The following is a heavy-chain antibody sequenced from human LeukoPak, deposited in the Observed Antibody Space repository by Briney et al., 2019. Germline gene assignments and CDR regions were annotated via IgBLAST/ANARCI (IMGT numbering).Heavy chain of an antibody. CDR3: ARDPSVDTAMSTPYFDY. D-gene: IGHD5-18*01. CDR1: GYTFTSYY. Sequence: ASVTVSCKASGYTFTSYYMHWVRQAPGQGLEWMGIINPSGGSTSYAQKFQGRVTMTRDTSTSTVYMELNSLRSEDTAVYYCARDPSVDTAMSTPYFDYWGQGTLVTVSS. V-gene: IGHV1-46*01. J-gene: IGHJ4*02. CDR2: INPSGGST.